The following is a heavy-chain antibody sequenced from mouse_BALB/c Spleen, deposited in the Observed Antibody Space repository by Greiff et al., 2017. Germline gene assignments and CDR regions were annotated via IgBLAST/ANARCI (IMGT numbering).Heavy chain of an antibody. CDR2: ISSGGST. Sequence: EVQGVESGGGLVKPGGSLKLSCAASGFTFSSYAMSWVRQTPEKRLEWVASISSGGSTYYPDSVKGRFTISRDNARNILYLQMSSLRSEDTAMYYCARLLLYAMDYWGQGTSVTVSS. CDR3: ARLLLYAMDY. V-gene: IGHV5-6-5*01. J-gene: IGHJ4*01. D-gene: IGHD1-1*01. CDR1: GFTFSSYA.